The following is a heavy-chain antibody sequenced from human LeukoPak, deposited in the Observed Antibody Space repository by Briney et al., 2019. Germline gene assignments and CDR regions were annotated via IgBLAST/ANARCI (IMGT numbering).Heavy chain of an antibody. J-gene: IGHJ5*02. CDR1: GGSIRSSYYY. Sequence: SETLSLTCTVSGGSIRSSYYYWGWIRQPPGKGLEWIGSSGRTYYNPSLKSRVTISVDTSKNQFSLKLNSVTAADTAVYYCARHYGPWGQGTLVTVSS. V-gene: IGHV4-39*01. CDR2: SGRT. CDR3: ARHYGP. D-gene: IGHD3-10*01.